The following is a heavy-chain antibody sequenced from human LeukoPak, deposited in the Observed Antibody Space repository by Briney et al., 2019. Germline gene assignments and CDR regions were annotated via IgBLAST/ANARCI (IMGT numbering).Heavy chain of an antibody. V-gene: IGHV6-1*01. Sequence: PSQTLSLTCAISGDSVSTSGVAWNSVRQSPSRGLEWLRRTYYTSKWNTDYAVSVKSRIVVNPDTSKNQFSLQLNSVTSEDTAVYYCARGRASAFDVWGQGTMVTVSS. CDR2: TYYTSKWNT. CDR3: ARGRASAFDV. CDR1: GDSVSTSGVA. J-gene: IGHJ3*01. D-gene: IGHD6-25*01.